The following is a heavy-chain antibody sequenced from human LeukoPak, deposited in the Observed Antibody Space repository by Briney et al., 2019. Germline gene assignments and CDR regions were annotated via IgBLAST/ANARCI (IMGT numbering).Heavy chain of an antibody. CDR2: IYYSGST. D-gene: IGHD2-21*02. V-gene: IGHV4-59*01. Sequence: IPSETLSLTCTVSGGSISSYYWSWIRQPPGKGLEWIGYIYYSGSTNYNPSLKSRVTISVDTSKNQFSLKLSSVTAADTAVYYCARGDYCGGDCYAFDYWGQGTLVTVSS. CDR3: ARGDYCGGDCYAFDY. J-gene: IGHJ4*02. CDR1: GGSISSYY.